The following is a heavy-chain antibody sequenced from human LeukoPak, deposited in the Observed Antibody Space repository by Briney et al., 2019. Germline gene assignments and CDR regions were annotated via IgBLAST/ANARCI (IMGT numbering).Heavy chain of an antibody. CDR3: ARRGNKDTHSSSPWGDWFDP. Sequence: SGGSLRLSCAASGFTFSSYVMHWVRQAPGKGLEWVAVISYDGSNKYYADSVKGRFTISRDNSKNTLYLQMNSLRAEDTAVYYCARRGNKDTHSSSPWGDWFDPWGQGTLVTVSS. CDR2: ISYDGSNK. J-gene: IGHJ5*02. V-gene: IGHV3-30-3*01. D-gene: IGHD6-6*01. CDR1: GFTFSSYV.